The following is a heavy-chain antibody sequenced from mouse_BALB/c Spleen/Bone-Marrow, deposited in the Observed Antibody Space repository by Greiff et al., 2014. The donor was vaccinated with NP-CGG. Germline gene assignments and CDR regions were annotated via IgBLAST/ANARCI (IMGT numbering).Heavy chain of an antibody. D-gene: IGHD1-1*01. J-gene: IGHJ2*01. Sequence: VQLQQSGGGLVQPGGSRKLSCAASGFTFSSFGMHWVRQAPEKGLEWVAYISSGSSTIYYADTVMGRFTNSRDNSKDTLFLQMTSLRTEDTAMYYCARSGSSSGYFDYWGQGTTLTVSS. V-gene: IGHV5-17*02. CDR3: ARSGSSSGYFDY. CDR1: GFTFSSFG. CDR2: ISSGSSTI.